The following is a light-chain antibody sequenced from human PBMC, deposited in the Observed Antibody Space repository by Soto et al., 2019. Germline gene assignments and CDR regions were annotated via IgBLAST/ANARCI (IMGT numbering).Light chain of an antibody. CDR3: QQYSQWPLYT. Sequence: EIVLTQSPGTLSLSPGERATLSCRASQSVSSSYLAWYQQKPGQAPRLLIYAASTRAAGVPARFSGSGSGTEFTLTISSLQSEDFALYYCQQYSQWPLYTFGQGTKVDIK. V-gene: IGKV3-15*01. J-gene: IGKJ2*01. CDR1: QSVSSSY. CDR2: AAS.